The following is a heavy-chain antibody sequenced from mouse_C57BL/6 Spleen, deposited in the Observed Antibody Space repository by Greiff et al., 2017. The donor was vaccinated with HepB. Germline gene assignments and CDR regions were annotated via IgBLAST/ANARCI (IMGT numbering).Heavy chain of an antibody. V-gene: IGHV1-82*01. CDR2: IYPGDGDT. D-gene: IGHD2-4*01. CDR1: GYAFSSSW. Sequence: VQLQQSGPELVKPGASVKISCKASGYAFSSSWMNWVKQRPGKGLEWIGRIYPGDGDTNYNGKFKGKATLTADKSSSTAYMQLSSLTSEDSAVYFCASMITTWYFDVWGTGTTVTFSS. J-gene: IGHJ1*03. CDR3: ASMITTWYFDV.